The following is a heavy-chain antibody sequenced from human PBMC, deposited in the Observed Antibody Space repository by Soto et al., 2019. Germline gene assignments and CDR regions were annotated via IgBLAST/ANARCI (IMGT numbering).Heavy chain of an antibody. CDR3: AKSDSSYYYGMDV. V-gene: IGHV3-30*18. CDR1: GFTFSSYG. D-gene: IGHD2-2*01. CDR2: ISYDGGNK. Sequence: GGSLRLSCVASGFTFSSYGMHWVRQAPGKGLEWVAVISYDGGNKYYADSVKGRFTFSRDNSKNTLYLQMNSLRAEDTAVYYCAKSDSSYYYGMDVWGQGTTVTVSS. J-gene: IGHJ6*02.